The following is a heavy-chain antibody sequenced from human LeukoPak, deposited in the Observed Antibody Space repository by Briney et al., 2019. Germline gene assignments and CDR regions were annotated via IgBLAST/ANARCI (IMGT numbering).Heavy chain of an antibody. CDR3: ARSQFGGVIVIPGGPYYFDY. CDR2: IYYSGST. V-gene: IGHV4-39*07. D-gene: IGHD3-16*02. J-gene: IGHJ4*02. CDR1: GGSISSSSYY. Sequence: SETLSLTCTVSGGSISSSSYYWGWIRQPPGKGLEWIGSIYYSGSTYYNPSLKSRVTISVDTSKNQFSLKLSSVTAADTAVYYCARSQFGGVIVIPGGPYYFDYWGQGTLVTVSS.